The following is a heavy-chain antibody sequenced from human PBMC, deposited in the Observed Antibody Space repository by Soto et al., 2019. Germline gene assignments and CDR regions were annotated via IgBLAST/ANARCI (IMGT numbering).Heavy chain of an antibody. V-gene: IGHV3-64D*06. J-gene: IGHJ4*02. D-gene: IGHD2-21*02. CDR1: GFTFQNYV. Sequence: PGGSLRLSCSASGFTFQNYVIHWVRQAPGKGLEYVSAIGAKGDATYADSVKGRFSISRDNSKNSLFLQMTNVTFEDTATYFCVKVDWYSVVCWGQGA. CDR2: IGAKGDAT. CDR3: VKVDWYSVVC.